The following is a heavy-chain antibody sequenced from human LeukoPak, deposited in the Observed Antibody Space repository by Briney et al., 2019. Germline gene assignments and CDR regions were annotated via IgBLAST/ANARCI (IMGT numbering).Heavy chain of an antibody. D-gene: IGHD3-22*01. CDR1: GGSISNNNHY. V-gene: IGHV4-39*01. CDR2: IYYSGST. J-gene: IGHJ4*02. Sequence: SETLSLTCTVSGGSISNNNHYWGWIRQPPGKGLEWIGTIYYSGSTYYNPSLKSRVTISVDTSRNQFSLKLSSVTAADTAVYYCARRSYYDSSGYYYYWGQGTLVTVSS. CDR3: ARRSYYDSSGYYYY.